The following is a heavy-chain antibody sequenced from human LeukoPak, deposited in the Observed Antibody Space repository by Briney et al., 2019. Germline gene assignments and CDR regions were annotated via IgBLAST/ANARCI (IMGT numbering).Heavy chain of an antibody. Sequence: AGSLRLSCAASGFTFSSYWMSWVRQAPGKGLEWVANIKQDGSEKYYVDSVKGRFTISRDNAKNSLYLQMNSLRAEDTAVYYCARGNSGGYFDYWGQGTLVTVSS. V-gene: IGHV3-7*04. CDR2: IKQDGSEK. CDR1: GFTFSSYW. J-gene: IGHJ4*02. CDR3: ARGNSGGYFDY. D-gene: IGHD3-10*01.